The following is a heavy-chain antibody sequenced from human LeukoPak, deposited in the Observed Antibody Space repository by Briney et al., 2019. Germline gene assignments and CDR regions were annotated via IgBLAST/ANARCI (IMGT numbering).Heavy chain of an antibody. Sequence: GGSLRLSCAASGFTFSSYAMSWVSQAPGKGLEWVSAISGSGGSTYYADSVKGRFTISRDNSKNTLYLQMNSLRAEDTAVYYCATEDGLGYCSGGSCYPVSPWDYWGQGTLVTVSS. CDR2: ISGSGGST. D-gene: IGHD2-15*01. J-gene: IGHJ4*02. CDR1: GFTFSSYA. CDR3: ATEDGLGYCSGGSCYPVSPWDY. V-gene: IGHV3-23*01.